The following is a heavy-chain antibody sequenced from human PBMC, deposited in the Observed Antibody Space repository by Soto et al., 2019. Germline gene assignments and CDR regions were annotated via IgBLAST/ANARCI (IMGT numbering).Heavy chain of an antibody. V-gene: IGHV3-15*07. Sequence: PGGSLRLSCAASGFTFSNAWLNWVRQAPGKGLEWVGRIKSKTDGETTDYAAPVNGRFTISRDNSKNTLYLQLNSLKAEDTAVYYCAKDNKAYYYDSSGYNFLSAAGSYQPRRNYFDYWGQGTLVTVSS. J-gene: IGHJ4*02. CDR2: IKSKTDGETT. CDR1: GFTFSNAW. D-gene: IGHD3-22*01. CDR3: AKDNKAYYYDSSGYNFLSAAGSYQPRRNYFDY.